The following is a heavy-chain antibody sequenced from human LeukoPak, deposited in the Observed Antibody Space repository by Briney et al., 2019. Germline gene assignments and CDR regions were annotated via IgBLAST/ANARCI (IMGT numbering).Heavy chain of an antibody. CDR1: GGSFSGYY. CDR3: ARTAYGSGSYYNVSADY. Sequence: SETLSLTCAVYGGSFSGYYWSWIRQPPGKGLEWIGEINHSGSTNYNPSLKSRVTISVDTSKNQFSLKPSSVTAADTAVYYCARTAYGSGSYYNVSADYWGQGTLVTVSS. V-gene: IGHV4-34*01. D-gene: IGHD3-10*01. CDR2: INHSGST. J-gene: IGHJ4*02.